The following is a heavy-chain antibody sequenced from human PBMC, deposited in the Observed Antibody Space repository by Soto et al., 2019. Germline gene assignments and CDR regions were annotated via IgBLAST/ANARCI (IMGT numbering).Heavy chain of an antibody. D-gene: IGHD2-2*01. CDR2: IYYSGST. J-gene: IGHJ3*02. CDR1: GGSISSYY. Sequence: SETLSLTCTVSGGSISSYYWSWIRQPPGKGLEWIGYIYYSGSTNYNPSLKSRVTISVDTSKNQFSLKLSSVTAADTAVYYCARVLFLVAKRATNDAFDIWGQGTMVTVSS. V-gene: IGHV4-59*01. CDR3: ARVLFLVAKRATNDAFDI.